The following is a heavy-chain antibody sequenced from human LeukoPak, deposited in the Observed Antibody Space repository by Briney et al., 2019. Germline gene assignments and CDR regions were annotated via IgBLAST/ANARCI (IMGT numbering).Heavy chain of an antibody. CDR1: GFNFRSYG. J-gene: IGHJ4*02. CDR3: AKGYSDYFDY. D-gene: IGHD4-11*01. V-gene: IGHV3-30*02. CDR2: VRYDGYNK. Sequence: PGGSLRLSCAASGFNFRSYGIHWVRQAPGTGLEWVAFVRYDGYNKYYGDFVKGRFTISRDNSKNTLYLQMDSLRAEDTAVYYCAKGYSDYFDYWGQGTLVTVSS.